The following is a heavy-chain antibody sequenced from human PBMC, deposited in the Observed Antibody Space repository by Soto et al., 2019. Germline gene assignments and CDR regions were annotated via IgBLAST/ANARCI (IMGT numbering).Heavy chain of an antibody. CDR1: GYTFTGYY. D-gene: IGHD5-12*01. J-gene: IGHJ5*02. CDR2: INPNSGGT. CDR3: ARGEEYSDIVATITLDP. Sequence: ASVKVSCKASGYTFTGYYMHWVRQAPGQGLEWMGWINPNSGGTNYAQKFQGWVTMTRDTSISTAYMELSRLRSDDTAVYYCARGEEYSDIVATITLDPWGQGTLVTVSS. V-gene: IGHV1-2*04.